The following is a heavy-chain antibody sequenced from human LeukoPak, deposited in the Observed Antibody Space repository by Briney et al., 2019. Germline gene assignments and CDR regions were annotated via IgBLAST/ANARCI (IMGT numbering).Heavy chain of an antibody. Sequence: GGSLRLSCAASGFTFDDYAMHWVRQVPGKGLEWVSGISWDSSNIGYADSVKGRFTISRDNAKNSLYLQMTSLRAEDTAFYYCGKDVAPYYYDSSGYPDYWGQGTLVTVSS. CDR1: GFTFDDYA. V-gene: IGHV3-9*01. D-gene: IGHD3-22*01. CDR3: GKDVAPYYYDSSGYPDY. J-gene: IGHJ4*02. CDR2: ISWDSSNI.